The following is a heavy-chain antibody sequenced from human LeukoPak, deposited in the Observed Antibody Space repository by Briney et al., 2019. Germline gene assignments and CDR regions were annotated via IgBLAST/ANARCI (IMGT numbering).Heavy chain of an antibody. CDR2: INHSGST. V-gene: IGHV4-34*01. D-gene: IGHD5-18*01. CDR1: RGSFSGYY. Sequence: SETLSLTCAVYRGSFSGYYWSWIRQPPGKGLEWIGEINHSGSTNYNPSLKSRVTISVDTSKNQFSLKLSSVTAADTAVYYCAREDTAMVNDYWGQGTLVTVSS. CDR3: AREDTAMVNDY. J-gene: IGHJ4*02.